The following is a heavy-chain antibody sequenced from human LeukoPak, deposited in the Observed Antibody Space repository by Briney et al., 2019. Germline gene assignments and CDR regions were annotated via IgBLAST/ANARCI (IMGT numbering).Heavy chain of an antibody. V-gene: IGHV4-34*01. Sequence: PSETLSLTCAVYGGSFSGYYWSWIRQPPGKGLEWIGEINHSGSTNYNPSLKSRVTISVDTSKNQFSLKLSSVTAADTAVYYCARDKSRNPLRYFDWLLSPPHFDYWGQGTLVTVSS. J-gene: IGHJ4*02. CDR3: ARDKSRNPLRYFDWLLSPPHFDY. CDR1: GGSFSGYY. CDR2: INHSGST. D-gene: IGHD3-9*01.